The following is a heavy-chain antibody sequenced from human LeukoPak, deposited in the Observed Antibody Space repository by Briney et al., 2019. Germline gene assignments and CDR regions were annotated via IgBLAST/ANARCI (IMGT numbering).Heavy chain of an antibody. CDR1: GGSLTSYY. V-gene: IGHV4-59*01. D-gene: IGHD3-16*01. Sequence: PSETLSLTCTVSGGSLTSYYWSWIRQPPGKGLEWIGYIYYSGSTNYNPSFKSRVTISVDTSKNQFSLKLSSVTAADTAMYYCTRAPSRSWGSTFDYWGQGTLVTVSS. CDR2: IYYSGST. J-gene: IGHJ4*02. CDR3: TRAPSRSWGSTFDY.